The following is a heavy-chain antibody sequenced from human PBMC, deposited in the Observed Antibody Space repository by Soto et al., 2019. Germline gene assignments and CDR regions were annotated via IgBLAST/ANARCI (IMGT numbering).Heavy chain of an antibody. Sequence: EVQLVESGGGLVQPGGSLRLSCAASGFTLSGRSMHWVRQAPGKGLVWVSGIDNAGTDSTYADSVKGRFTSSRDNPKKMLYITMNKMGVEDTAVYYCARGWFGPDVWGKGTTVTVSS. J-gene: IGHJ6*04. CDR3: ARGWFGPDV. D-gene: IGHD3-10*01. V-gene: IGHV3-74*01. CDR1: GFTLSGRS. CDR2: IDNAGTDS.